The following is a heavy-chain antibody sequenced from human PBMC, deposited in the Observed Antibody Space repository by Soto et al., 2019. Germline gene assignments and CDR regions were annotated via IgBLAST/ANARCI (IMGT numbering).Heavy chain of an antibody. CDR1: GYTFNSYG. V-gene: IGHV1-18*01. D-gene: IGHD2-15*01. Sequence: ASVKVSCKATGYTFNSYGITWVRQAPGQGLEWMGWVSPYKDDTKYAQRLQGRVTMTIDTPTSTAYMELRSLRPDDTAVYYCAGGGLFTTRWYGNWLDPWGQGTRVTVSS. CDR2: VSPYKDDT. CDR3: AGGGLFTTRWYGNWLDP. J-gene: IGHJ5*02.